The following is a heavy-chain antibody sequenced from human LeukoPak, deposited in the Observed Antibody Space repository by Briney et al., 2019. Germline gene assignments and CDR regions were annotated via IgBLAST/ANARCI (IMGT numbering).Heavy chain of an antibody. CDR1: GFTFSSYS. D-gene: IGHD2-2*01. Sequence: GGSLRLSCAASGFTFSSYSMNWVRQAPGKGLEWVSSISSSSCYIYYADSVKCRFTISRDNAKNSLYLQMNSLRAEDTAVYYCAREIGGYCSSTSCPHGYYYYYYMDVWGKGTTVTVSS. J-gene: IGHJ6*03. V-gene: IGHV3-21*01. CDR2: ISSSSCYI. CDR3: AREIGGYCSSTSCPHGYYYYYYMDV.